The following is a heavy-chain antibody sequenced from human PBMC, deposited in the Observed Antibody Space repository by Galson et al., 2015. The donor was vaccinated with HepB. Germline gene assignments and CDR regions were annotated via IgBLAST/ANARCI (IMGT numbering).Heavy chain of an antibody. D-gene: IGHD3-16*02. CDR1: GFTFSTYG. CDR2: IWYDGSKK. J-gene: IGHJ4*02. Sequence: SLRLSCAVSGFTFSTYGMHWVRQAPGKGLEWVAVIWYDGSKKYYIDSVKGRFTISGDNSKNTVFLQMNSLRVEDTAVYYCARSRHDYNWGTYRPLDYWGQGTLVTVSS. V-gene: IGHV3-33*01. CDR3: ARSRHDYNWGTYRPLDY.